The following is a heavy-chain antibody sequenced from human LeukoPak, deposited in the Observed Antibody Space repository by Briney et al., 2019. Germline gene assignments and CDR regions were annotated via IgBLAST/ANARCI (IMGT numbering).Heavy chain of an antibody. D-gene: IGHD1-26*01. CDR1: GGSFSGYY. CDR2: IDHSGST. V-gene: IGHV4-34*01. J-gene: IGHJ4*02. Sequence: SETLSLTCAVYGGSFSGYYWSWIRQPPGKGLEWIGEIDHSGSTNYNASLNSRVTISVDTSENQFSLKVTSVTAADTAVFYCARGAYSGTYEFYFDNWGQGTQVTVSS. CDR3: ARGAYSGTYEFYFDN.